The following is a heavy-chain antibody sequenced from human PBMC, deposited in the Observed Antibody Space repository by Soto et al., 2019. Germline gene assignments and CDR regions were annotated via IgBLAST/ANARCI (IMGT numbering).Heavy chain of an antibody. D-gene: IGHD2-21*01. J-gene: IGHJ4*02. V-gene: IGHV3-48*03. CDR2: ITGSGGAV. CDR3: AKVAPFILGSPI. CDR1: GFDFSGSE. Sequence: EVKLVESGGDLVQPGGSLRLSCTASGFDFSGSEMNWFLQTPGKGLAWLAYITGSGGAVFHADSVKGRFSISRDNAKNSLFLEMNTLTADDAGVYYCAKVAPFILGSPIWGQGTLVTVSS.